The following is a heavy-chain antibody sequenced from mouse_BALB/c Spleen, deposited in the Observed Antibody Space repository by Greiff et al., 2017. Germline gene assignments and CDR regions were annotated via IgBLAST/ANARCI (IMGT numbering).Heavy chain of an antibody. V-gene: IGHV5-4*02. Sequence: VESGGGLVKPGGSLKLSCAASGFTFSDYYMYWVRQTPEKRLEWVATISDGGSYTYYPDSVKGRFTISRDNAKNNLYLQMSSLKSEDTAMYYCARGAHYYGSSLYYFDYWGQGTTLTVSS. CDR3: ARGAHYYGSSLYYFDY. J-gene: IGHJ2*01. D-gene: IGHD1-1*01. CDR1: GFTFSDYY. CDR2: ISDGGSYT.